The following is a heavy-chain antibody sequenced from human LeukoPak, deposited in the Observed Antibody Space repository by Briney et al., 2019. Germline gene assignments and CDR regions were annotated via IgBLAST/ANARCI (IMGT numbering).Heavy chain of an antibody. Sequence: GASVKGSCKASGGTFSSYAISWVRQAPGQGLEWMGGIIPIFGTANYAQKFQGRVTITTDESTSTAYMELSSLRSEDTAVYYCARVASSWTLYTYFDYWGQGTLVTVSS. CDR2: IIPIFGTA. J-gene: IGHJ4*02. CDR3: ARVASSWTLYTYFDY. D-gene: IGHD6-13*01. V-gene: IGHV1-69*05. CDR1: GGTFSSYA.